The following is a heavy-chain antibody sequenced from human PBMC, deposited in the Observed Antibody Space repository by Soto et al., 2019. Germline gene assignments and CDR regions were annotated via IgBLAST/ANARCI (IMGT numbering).Heavy chain of an antibody. CDR1: AFTFSSYA. CDR2: ISYDGSNK. Sequence: QVQLVESGGGVVQPGRSLRLSCAASAFTFSSYAMHWVRQAPGKGLEWVAVISYDGSNKYYADSVKGRFTISRDNSKNALYLQMNSLRAEYTAVYYCARATTTVVTPFYFDYWGQGTLVTVSS. J-gene: IGHJ4*02. V-gene: IGHV3-30-3*01. D-gene: IGHD4-17*01. CDR3: ARATTTVVTPFYFDY.